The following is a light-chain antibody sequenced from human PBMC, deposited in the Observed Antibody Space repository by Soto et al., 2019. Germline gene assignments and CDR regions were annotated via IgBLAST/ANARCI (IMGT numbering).Light chain of an antibody. Sequence: QAVVTQPPSASGTPGQRVTISCSGSSSNIGTNYVYWYQHLPGTAPKLLIYSNNQRPSGVPDRFSGSKSGTSASLALSGLRSEDESDYYCATWDDSLSVWVFGGGTKLTVL. CDR2: SNN. V-gene: IGLV1-47*01. J-gene: IGLJ3*02. CDR3: ATWDDSLSVWV. CDR1: SSNIGTNY.